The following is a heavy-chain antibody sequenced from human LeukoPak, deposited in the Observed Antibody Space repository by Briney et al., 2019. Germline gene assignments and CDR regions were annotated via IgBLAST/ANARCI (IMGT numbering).Heavy chain of an antibody. CDR1: GGTFSSYA. V-gene: IGHV1-69*05. D-gene: IGHD1-1*01. Sequence: GASVKVSCKASGGTFSSYAISWVRQAPGQGLEWMGGIIPIFGTANYAQKLQGRVTMTTDTSTSTAYMELRSLRSDDTAVYYCARVGLERQHDYWGQGTLVTVSS. CDR2: IIPIFGTA. CDR3: ARVGLERQHDY. J-gene: IGHJ4*02.